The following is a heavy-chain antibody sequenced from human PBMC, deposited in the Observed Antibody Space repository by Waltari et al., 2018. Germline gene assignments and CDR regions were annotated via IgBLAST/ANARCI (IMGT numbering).Heavy chain of an antibody. V-gene: IGHV3-21*06. Sequence: VRLVESGGGRVEPGESLRLSCVGSGFRFDEYSMNWVRQAPGKGLGWVSSLNNGGDYKGYAYSVEGRFTISRDNDKNTLYLQMNDLRVDDTAIYYCARGKAFDPWGQGTRVNVSS. CDR3: ARGKAFDP. CDR1: GFRFDEYS. J-gene: IGHJ5*02. CDR2: LNNGGDYK.